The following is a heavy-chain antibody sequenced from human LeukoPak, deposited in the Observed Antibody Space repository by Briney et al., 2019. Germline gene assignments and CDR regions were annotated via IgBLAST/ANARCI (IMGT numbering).Heavy chain of an antibody. V-gene: IGHV4-34*01. CDR2: INHSGST. CDR1: GGSFSGYY. CDR3: ARVRGYYDFWSGYYHNWFYP. D-gene: IGHD3-3*01. J-gene: IGHJ5*02. Sequence: SETLSLTCAVYGGSFSGYYWSWIRQPPGKGLEWIGEINHSGSTNYNPSLKSRVTISVDTSKNQFSLKLSSVTAADTAVYYCARVRGYYDFWSGYYHNWFYPWGQGTLVTVSS.